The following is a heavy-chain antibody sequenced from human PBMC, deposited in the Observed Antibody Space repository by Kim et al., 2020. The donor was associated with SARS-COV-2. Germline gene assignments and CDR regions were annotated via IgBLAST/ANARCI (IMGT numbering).Heavy chain of an antibody. V-gene: IGHV3-30*02. J-gene: IGHJ4*02. CDR3: AKGWQQLVRGYFDY. D-gene: IGHD6-13*01. Sequence: ADSVKGRFTISRDNSKNTLYLQMNSLRAEDTAVYYCAKGWQQLVRGYFDYWGQGTLVTVSS.